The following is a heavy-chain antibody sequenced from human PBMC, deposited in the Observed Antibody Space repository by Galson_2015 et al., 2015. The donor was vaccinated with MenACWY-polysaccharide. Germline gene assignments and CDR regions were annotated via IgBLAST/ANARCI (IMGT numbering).Heavy chain of an antibody. Sequence: SVKVSCKASGGTFSTYGFSWVRRAPGQGLEWMGRIIPFVAKTNYAQKFQGRVTVTADTFTSTAYMELSNLRSEDTAVYYCARADCSGNSCYFAYWGQGTLVIVSS. J-gene: IGHJ4*02. D-gene: IGHD2-15*01. CDR1: GGTFSTYG. V-gene: IGHV1-69*10. CDR3: ARADCSGNSCYFAY. CDR2: IIPFVAKT.